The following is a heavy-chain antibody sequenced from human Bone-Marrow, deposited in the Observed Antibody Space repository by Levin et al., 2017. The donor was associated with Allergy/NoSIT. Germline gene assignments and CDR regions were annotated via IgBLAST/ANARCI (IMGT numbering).Heavy chain of an antibody. V-gene: IGHV3-33*06. J-gene: IGHJ4*02. CDR1: GLPFSSHG. CDR3: AKDAARARLDR. CDR2: IWYDGSKK. Sequence: QPGGSLRLSCEVSGLPFSSHGFHWVRQAPGKGLEWVGDIWYDGSKKYYAESVKGRFSISRDDSKNTLYLQMNSLRVEDTAVYYCAKDAARARLDRWGQGTLVTVSS. D-gene: IGHD5-18*01.